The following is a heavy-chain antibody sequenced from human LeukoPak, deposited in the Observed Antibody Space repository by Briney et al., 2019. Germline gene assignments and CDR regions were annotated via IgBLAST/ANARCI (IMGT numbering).Heavy chain of an antibody. Sequence: GGSLRLSCAASGFTFSSYWMHWVRQAPGKGLVWVSRTNGDGSSTSYADSVKGRFTISRDNAKNMLYLQMNSLRAEDTAVYYCVRAFDYWGQGTLVTVSS. CDR1: GFTFSSYW. V-gene: IGHV3-74*01. J-gene: IGHJ4*02. CDR2: TNGDGSST. CDR3: VRAFDY.